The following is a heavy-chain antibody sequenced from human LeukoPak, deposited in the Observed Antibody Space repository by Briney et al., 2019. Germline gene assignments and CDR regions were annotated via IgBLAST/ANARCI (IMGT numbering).Heavy chain of an antibody. CDR1: GFTFSSYW. CDR3: ARRGYSYGFGY. J-gene: IGHJ4*02. V-gene: IGHV3-74*01. Sequence: PGGSLRLSCAASGFTFSSYWMHWVRQAPGKGLVWVSRINSDGSSTSYADSVKGRFTISRENAKNTLYLQMNSLRAEDTAVYYCARRGYSYGFGYWGQGTLVTVSS. D-gene: IGHD5-18*01. CDR2: INSDGSST.